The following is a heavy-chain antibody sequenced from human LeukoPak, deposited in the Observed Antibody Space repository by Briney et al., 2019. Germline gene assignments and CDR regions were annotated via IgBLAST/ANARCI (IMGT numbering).Heavy chain of an antibody. V-gene: IGHV3-21*01. CDR2: ISSSSSYI. CDR3: ARDLGSPTTMIVIWSEGGFDY. D-gene: IGHD3-22*01. J-gene: IGHJ4*02. Sequence: GESLRLSCAASGFTFSSYAMHWVRQAPGKGLEWVSSISSSSSYIYYADSVKGRFTISRDNAKNSPYLQMNSLRAEDTAVYYSARDLGSPTTMIVIWSEGGFDYWGQGTLVTVSS. CDR1: GFTFSSYA.